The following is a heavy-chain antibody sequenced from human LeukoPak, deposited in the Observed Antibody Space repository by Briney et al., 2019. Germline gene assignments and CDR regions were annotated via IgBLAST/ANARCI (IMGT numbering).Heavy chain of an antibody. V-gene: IGHV1-69*05. Sequence: GASVKVSCKASGYTFISYGINWVRQAPGQGLEWMGGIIPIFGTANYAQKFQGRVTITTDESTSTAYMELSSLRSEDTAVYYCARGAGVVIAMDYFDYWGQGTLVTVSS. D-gene: IGHD2-21*01. J-gene: IGHJ4*02. CDR3: ARGAGVVIAMDYFDY. CDR2: IIPIFGTA. CDR1: GYTFISYG.